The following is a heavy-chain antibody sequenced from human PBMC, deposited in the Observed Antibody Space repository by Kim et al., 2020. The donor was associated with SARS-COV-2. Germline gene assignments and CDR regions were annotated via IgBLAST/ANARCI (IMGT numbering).Heavy chain of an antibody. CDR3: AKGGEGGNPANHYAMDV. CDR1: GFTIGSYG. Sequence: GGSLRLSCVASGFTIGSYGLSWVRQAPGKGLEWVSSISAGAGTTYYADSVKGRFTISRDNTKNTLYLQMNSRRAEDTAVYYCAKGGEGGNPANHYAMDVWGQGTTVTVYS. D-gene: IGHD7-27*01. J-gene: IGHJ6*02. CDR2: ISAGAGTT. V-gene: IGHV3-23*01.